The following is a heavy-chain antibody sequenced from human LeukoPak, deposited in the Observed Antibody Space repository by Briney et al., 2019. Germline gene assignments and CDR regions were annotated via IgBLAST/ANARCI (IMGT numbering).Heavy chain of an antibody. J-gene: IGHJ4*02. CDR2: IYSGGST. CDR1: VFPVSSNY. V-gene: IGHV3-53*01. Sequence: PGGSLRLSCAASVFPVSSNYMSWVRQAPGKGLEWVSVIYSGGSTYYADSVKGRFTISRDNSKNTLYLQINSLRAEDTAVYYCARDLETGTTHWGQGTLVTVSS. D-gene: IGHD1-1*01. CDR3: ARDLETGTTH.